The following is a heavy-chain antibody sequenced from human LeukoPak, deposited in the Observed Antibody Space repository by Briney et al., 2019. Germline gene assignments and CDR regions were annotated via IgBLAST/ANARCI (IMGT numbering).Heavy chain of an antibody. Sequence: SETLSLTCAIYGGSFSGYYLRCIPQPPGKGLDRLGEINHRGSTNYNPSLESRLTISVHTSKNNFSLKLSSVTAADTAVYSCARGLRASGWFPLRYFDYWGQGTLVTVSS. D-gene: IGHD6-19*01. V-gene: IGHV4-34*01. CDR2: INHRGST. J-gene: IGHJ4*02. CDR3: ARGLRASGWFPLRYFDY. CDR1: GGSFSGYY.